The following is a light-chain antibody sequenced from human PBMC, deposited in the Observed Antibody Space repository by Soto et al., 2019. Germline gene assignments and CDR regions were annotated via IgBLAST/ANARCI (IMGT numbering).Light chain of an antibody. CDR1: QSLRSRS. Sequence: EIVLTHSPATLSLSPLAGRSVXQKPSQSLRSRSLAWYQQRPGQAPRLVFSGAAGRATGIPDRFSGSGSGTDFTLTISRLDPEDFAVYYCQQYGGSPITFGQGTRLEL. CDR3: QQYGGSPIT. V-gene: IGKV3-20*01. CDR2: GAA. J-gene: IGKJ5*01.